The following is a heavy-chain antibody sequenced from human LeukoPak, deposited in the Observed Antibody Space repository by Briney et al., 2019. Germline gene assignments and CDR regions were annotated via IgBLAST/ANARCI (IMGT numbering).Heavy chain of an antibody. Sequence: SETLSLTCTVSGASISSSSYYWGWIRQPPGKGLEWIGSIYYSGSTYYNPSLKSRVTISVDTSKNQFSLKLSSVTAADTAVYYCARFPWSGYDFDYWGQGTLVTVSS. J-gene: IGHJ4*02. CDR2: IYYSGST. CDR1: GASISSSSYY. CDR3: ARFPWSGYDFDY. V-gene: IGHV4-39*01. D-gene: IGHD3-3*01.